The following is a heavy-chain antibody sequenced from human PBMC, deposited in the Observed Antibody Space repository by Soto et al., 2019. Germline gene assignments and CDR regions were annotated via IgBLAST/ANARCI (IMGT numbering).Heavy chain of an antibody. V-gene: IGHV1-3*01. CDR1: GYTFTSYA. J-gene: IGHJ5*02. Sequence: ASVKVSCKASGYTFTSYAMHWVRQAPGQRLEWMGWINAGNGNTKYSQKFQGRVTITRDTSASTAYMELSSLRSEDTAVYYCARDSNYGEYSEEVDPWGQGTLVTVAS. D-gene: IGHD4-17*01. CDR3: ARDSNYGEYSEEVDP. CDR2: INAGNGNT.